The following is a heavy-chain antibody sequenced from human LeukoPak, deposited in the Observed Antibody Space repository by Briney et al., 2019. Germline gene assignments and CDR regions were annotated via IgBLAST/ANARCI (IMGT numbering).Heavy chain of an antibody. CDR3: AGGGGDYVWGSYRSSYWFDP. D-gene: IGHD3-16*02. Sequence: PSETLSLTCTVSGGSISSYYWSWIRQPPGKGLEWIGYIYYSGSTNYNPSLKSRVTISVDTSKNQFSLKLSSVTAADTAVYYCAGGGGDYVWGSYRSSYWFDPWGQGTLVTVSS. J-gene: IGHJ5*02. CDR2: IYYSGST. V-gene: IGHV4-59*01. CDR1: GGSISSYY.